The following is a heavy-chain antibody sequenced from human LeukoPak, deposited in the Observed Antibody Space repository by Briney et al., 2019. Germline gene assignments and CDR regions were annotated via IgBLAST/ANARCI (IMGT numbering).Heavy chain of an antibody. CDR1: GHTLTELS. CDR3: ATDWSAIFGVISHQDAFDI. CDR2: FDPEDGET. Sequence: GASVKVSCKVSGHTLTELSMHWVRQAPGKGLEWMGGFDPEDGETIYAQKFQGRVTMTEDTSTGSAYMELSSLRSEDTAVYYCATDWSAIFGVISHQDAFDIWGQGTMVTVSS. J-gene: IGHJ3*02. D-gene: IGHD3-3*01. V-gene: IGHV1-24*01.